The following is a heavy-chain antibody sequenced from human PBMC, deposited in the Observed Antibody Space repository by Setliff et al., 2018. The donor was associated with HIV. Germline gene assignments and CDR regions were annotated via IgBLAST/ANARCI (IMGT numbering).Heavy chain of an antibody. D-gene: IGHD3-9*01. J-gene: IGHJ4*02. Sequence: PSETLSLTCTVSGASIPGYYWSWIRQPPGKGLEWIGYIYYSGSTNYNPSLKSRVTLSVDTSKNQFSLKLSSVTAADTAVYYCAGARDDDSLTGYYPHYFDYWGQGTLVTVSS. CDR2: IYYSGST. V-gene: IGHV4-59*01. CDR3: AGARDDDSLTGYYPHYFDY. CDR1: GASIPGYY.